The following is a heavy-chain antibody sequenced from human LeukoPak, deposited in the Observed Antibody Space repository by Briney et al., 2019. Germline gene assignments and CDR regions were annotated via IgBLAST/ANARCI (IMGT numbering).Heavy chain of an antibody. Sequence: ASVKVSCKASGYTFTSYDINWVRQATGQGLEWMGWMNPNSGNTGYAQKFQGRVTMTRNTSISTAYMELSSLRSEDTAVYYCARVEAVAGTPLDAFDIWGQGTMVTVSS. CDR2: MNPNSGNT. V-gene: IGHV1-8*01. CDR1: GYTFTSYD. J-gene: IGHJ3*02. CDR3: ARVEAVAGTPLDAFDI. D-gene: IGHD6-19*01.